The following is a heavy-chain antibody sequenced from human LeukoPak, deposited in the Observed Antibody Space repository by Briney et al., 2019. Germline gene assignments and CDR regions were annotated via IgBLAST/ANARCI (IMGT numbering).Heavy chain of an antibody. V-gene: IGHV3-23*01. CDR2: IGGSGDNT. J-gene: IGHJ4*02. D-gene: IGHD3-22*01. CDR3: AKGSYYDSSGSFYFGY. CDR1: GFTFSSYA. Sequence: PGGSLRLSCAASGFTFSSYAMSWVRQAPGKGLEWVSGIGGSGDNTYYADSVKGRFTISRDNSKNTLYVQVNSLGTEDTAAYYCAKGSYYDSSGSFYFGYWGQGTLVTVSS.